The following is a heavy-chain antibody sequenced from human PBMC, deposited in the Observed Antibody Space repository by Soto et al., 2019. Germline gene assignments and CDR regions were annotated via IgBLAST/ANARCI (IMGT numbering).Heavy chain of an antibody. Sequence: SETLSLTCAVYGGSFRGYYWSLIRQPPGKGLEWIGEINHSGSTNYNPSLKSRVTISVDTSKNQFSLKLSSVTAADTAVYYCSILGYGVLEGPQTVRAQRSTVTGSS. V-gene: IGHV4-34*01. CDR3: SILGYGVLEGPQTV. CDR2: INHSGST. J-gene: IGHJ6*01. CDR1: GGSFRGYY. D-gene: IGHD3-3*01.